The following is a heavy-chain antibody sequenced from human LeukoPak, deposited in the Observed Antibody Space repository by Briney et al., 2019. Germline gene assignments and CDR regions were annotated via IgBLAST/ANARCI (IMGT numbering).Heavy chain of an antibody. CDR2: INQDGSEE. V-gene: IGHV3-7*01. J-gene: IGHJ4*02. CDR3: ARGGYNYVTLYY. CDR1: GFTFNSFW. D-gene: IGHD5-18*01. Sequence: GGSLRLSCAVSGFTFNSFWMSWLRQAPGKGVEWVANINQDGSEEYYVDSVKGRFTISGENAKSSLYLHIQRLRAEDTAVYYCARGGYNYVTLYYWGQGTLVTVSS.